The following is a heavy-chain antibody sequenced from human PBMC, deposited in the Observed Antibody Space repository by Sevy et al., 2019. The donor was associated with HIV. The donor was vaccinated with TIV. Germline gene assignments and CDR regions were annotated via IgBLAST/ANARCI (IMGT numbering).Heavy chain of an antibody. CDR3: AKAGGTGIAAAGQDY. Sequence: GGSLRLSCAASGFTFSSYAMSWVRQAPGKGLEWVSAISGSGGSTYYAGSVKGGFTLSRDSSKITLYLQMNSLRAEDTAVYYCAKAGGTGIAAAGQDYWGQGTLVTVSS. CDR1: GFTFSSYA. J-gene: IGHJ4*02. CDR2: ISGSGGST. V-gene: IGHV3-23*01. D-gene: IGHD6-13*01.